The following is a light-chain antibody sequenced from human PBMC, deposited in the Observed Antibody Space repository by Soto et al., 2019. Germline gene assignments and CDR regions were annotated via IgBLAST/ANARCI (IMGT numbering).Light chain of an antibody. CDR3: QQYGSSLL. CDR2: GAS. Sequence: EIVLTQSPGTLSLSPGERATLSCRASQSVSSSYLAWYQQKPGRAPRLLIYGASSRATGIPDRFSGSGSGTDFTLTISRLEPEDLAVYYCQQYGSSLLFGPGTKVDIK. CDR1: QSVSSSY. J-gene: IGKJ3*01. V-gene: IGKV3-20*01.